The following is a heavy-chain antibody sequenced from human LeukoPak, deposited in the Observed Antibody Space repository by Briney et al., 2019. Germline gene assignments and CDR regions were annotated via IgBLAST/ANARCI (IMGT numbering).Heavy chain of an antibody. V-gene: IGHV1-3*01. CDR1: GYTFTRYA. J-gene: IGHJ4*02. Sequence: ASVKVSCKASGYTFTRYALHWVRQAPRQRLEWMGWVNAGNGKTKYSQKFQGRVTITADESTSTAYMDLSSLRSEDTAVYYCARGRMAGTYVFDYWGQGTLVTVSS. CDR2: VNAGNGKT. CDR3: ARGRMAGTYVFDY. D-gene: IGHD6-19*01.